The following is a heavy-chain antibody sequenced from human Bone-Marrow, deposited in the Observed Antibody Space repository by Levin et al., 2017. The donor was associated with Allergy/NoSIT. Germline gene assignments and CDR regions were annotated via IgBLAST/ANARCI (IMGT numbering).Heavy chain of an antibody. D-gene: IGHD4-23*01. J-gene: IGHJ4*02. CDR2: TSGSGATP. CDR3: AKGPNYGGNPDYFDS. V-gene: IGHV3-23*01. CDR1: GFTFSSYA. Sequence: SCEASGFTFSSYAMTWLRQTPGKGLEWVSSTSGSGATPYYADSVQGRFTISRDSSRNTLWLQMNSLRADDTALYYCAKGPNYGGNPDYFDSWGQGSQVTVSS.